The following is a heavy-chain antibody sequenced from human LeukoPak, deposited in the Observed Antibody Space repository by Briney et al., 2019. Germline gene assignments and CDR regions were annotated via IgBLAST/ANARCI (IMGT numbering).Heavy chain of an antibody. CDR2: IRHDGSNK. D-gene: IGHD2-2*01. CDR3: AKGGYQLLYYYYYYMDV. J-gene: IGHJ6*03. V-gene: IGHV3-30*02. CDR1: GFTFSSYG. Sequence: GGSLRLSCAASGFTFSSYGMHWVRQAPGKGLEWVAFIRHDGSNKYYADSVQGRFTISRDNSKNTLYVQMNSLRTEDTAVYYCAKGGYQLLYYYYYYMDVWGKGTTVTISS.